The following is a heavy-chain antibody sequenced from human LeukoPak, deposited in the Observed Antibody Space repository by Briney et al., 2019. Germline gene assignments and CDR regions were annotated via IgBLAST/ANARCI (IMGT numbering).Heavy chain of an antibody. CDR1: GDSVSNNSDA. Sequence: SQTLSHTCAISGDSVSNNSDAWIWVRQSPSRGLEWLGRTYYKSRWYNDYAVSVKSRISINPDTSKNQFSLQLNSATPEDTAVYYCAKSGYGFGRDWFNPWGQGTLVTVSS. J-gene: IGHJ5*02. V-gene: IGHV6-1*01. D-gene: IGHD5-18*01. CDR2: TYYKSRWYN. CDR3: AKSGYGFGRDWFNP.